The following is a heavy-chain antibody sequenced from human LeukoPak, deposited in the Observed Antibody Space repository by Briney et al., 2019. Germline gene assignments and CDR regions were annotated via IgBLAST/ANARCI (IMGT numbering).Heavy chain of an antibody. V-gene: IGHV4-34*01. J-gene: IGHJ4*02. CDR2: I. Sequence: PSETLSLTCAVYGGSFSGYYWSWIRQPPGKGLEWIGSIYYNPSLKSRVTISVDTSKNQFSLKLSSVTAADTAVYYCARTRYYYNSRSYGAPYYFDYWGQGTLVTVSS. D-gene: IGHD3-10*01. CDR1: GGSFSGYY. CDR3: ARTRYYYNSRSYGAPYYFDY.